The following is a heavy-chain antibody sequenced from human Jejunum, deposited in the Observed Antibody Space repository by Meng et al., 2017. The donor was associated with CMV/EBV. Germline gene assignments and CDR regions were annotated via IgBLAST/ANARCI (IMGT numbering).Heavy chain of an antibody. J-gene: IGHJ3*02. V-gene: IGHV3-48*03. CDR3: ARRRRWYYDSSGYYYGNADAFDI. Sequence: NWVRQAPGKGLEWVSYISSSGSTIYSADSVKGRFTISRDNAKNSLYLQMNSLRAEDTAVYYCARRRRWYYDSSGYYYGNADAFDIWGQGTMVTVSS. D-gene: IGHD3-22*01. CDR2: ISSSGSTI.